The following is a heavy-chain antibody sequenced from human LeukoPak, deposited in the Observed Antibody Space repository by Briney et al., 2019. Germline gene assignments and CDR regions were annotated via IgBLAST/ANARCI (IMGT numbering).Heavy chain of an antibody. CDR2: MNPNSGNT. J-gene: IGHJ6*02. D-gene: IGHD3-3*01. CDR1: GYTFTSYD. Sequence: ASVKVSFKASGYTFTSYDINWVRQATGQGLEWMGWMNPNSGNTGYAQKFQGRVTMTRNTSISTAYMELSSLRSEDTAVYYCARVGHYDFWGSTYYYYGMDVWGQGTTVTVSS. V-gene: IGHV1-8*01. CDR3: ARVGHYDFWGSTYYYYGMDV.